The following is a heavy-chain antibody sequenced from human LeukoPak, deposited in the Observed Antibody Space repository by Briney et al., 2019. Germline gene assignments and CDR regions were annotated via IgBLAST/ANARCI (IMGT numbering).Heavy chain of an antibody. CDR2: ISYDGSNK. V-gene: IGHV3-30*18. CDR3: AKIWSRGWPVTPWGFDY. CDR1: GFTFSRYG. D-gene: IGHD6-19*01. J-gene: IGHJ4*02. Sequence: PGGSVTLSCSASGFTFSRYGMQWVRHAPGKGLEGVAVISYDGSNKYYAGSVKGRFTISRDNSKNTLYLQMNSLRAEDTAVYYCAKIWSRGWPVTPWGFDYWGQGTLVTVPS.